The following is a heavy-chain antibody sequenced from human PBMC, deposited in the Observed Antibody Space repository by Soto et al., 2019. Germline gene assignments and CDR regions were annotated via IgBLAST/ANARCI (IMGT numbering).Heavy chain of an antibody. CDR2: INNDGSST. CDR3: ARDPLIGDTDYGLDV. CDR1: GFTFSSYW. J-gene: IGHJ6*02. Sequence: EVQLVESGGGLVQPGGSLIVSCAASGFTFSSYWIHWVRQAPGKGLVWVSRINNDGSSTSYAESVKGRFTISRDNAKGTVYLEMSSLRAGDTAVYYRARDPLIGDTDYGLDVWGQGATGTVS. V-gene: IGHV3-74*01. D-gene: IGHD2-21*01.